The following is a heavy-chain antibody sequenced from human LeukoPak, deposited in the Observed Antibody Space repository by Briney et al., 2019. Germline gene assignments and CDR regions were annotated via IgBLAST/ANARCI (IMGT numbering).Heavy chain of an antibody. CDR2: IIPIFGTA. CDR3: ARVAEAAAFDS. Sequence: GASVKVSCKASGGTFSSYAINWVRQAPGQGLEWMGGIIPIFGTANYAQKFQGRVTITADKSTSTAYMELSSLRSEDTAVYYCARVAEAAAFDSWGQGTLVTVSS. V-gene: IGHV1-69*06. D-gene: IGHD6-13*01. CDR1: GGTFSSYA. J-gene: IGHJ4*02.